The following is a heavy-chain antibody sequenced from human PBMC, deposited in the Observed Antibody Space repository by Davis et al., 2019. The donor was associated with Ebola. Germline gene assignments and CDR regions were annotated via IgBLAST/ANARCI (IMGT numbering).Heavy chain of an antibody. CDR1: GFTVSNKF. D-gene: IGHD3-3*01. CDR3: AKSGLSFGVVKYHYGMDA. J-gene: IGHJ6*04. Sequence: GESLKISCVASGFTVSNKFMTWVRQAPGKGLEWVSVIYGGGSTYYADSVKGRFTISRDNSKKTLYLQMNSLRAEDTAVYYCAKSGLSFGVVKYHYGMDAWGKGTTVTVSS. V-gene: IGHV3-53*01. CDR2: IYGGGST.